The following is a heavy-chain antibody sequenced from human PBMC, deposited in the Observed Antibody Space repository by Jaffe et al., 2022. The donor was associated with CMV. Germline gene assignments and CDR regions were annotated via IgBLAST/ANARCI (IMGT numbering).Heavy chain of an antibody. Sequence: QLQLQESGPGLVKPSETLSLTCTVSGGSISSSSYYWGWIRQPPGKGLEWIGSIYYSGSTYYNPSLKSRVTISVDTSKNQFSLKLSSVTAADTAVYYCARRPSSGYSYGFDPWGQGTLVTVSS. CDR1: GGSISSSSYY. V-gene: IGHV4-39*01. CDR2: IYYSGST. D-gene: IGHD5-18*01. J-gene: IGHJ5*02. CDR3: ARRPSSGYSYGFDP.